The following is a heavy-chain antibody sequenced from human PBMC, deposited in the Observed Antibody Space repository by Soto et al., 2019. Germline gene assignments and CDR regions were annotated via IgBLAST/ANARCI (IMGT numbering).Heavy chain of an antibody. J-gene: IGHJ4*03. V-gene: IGHV5-10-1*01. CDR2: IDPSDSYT. CDR1: GYSFTSYW. Sequence: PGESLKISCRGSGYSFTSYWISWVRQMPGKGLEWMGRIDPSDSYTNYSPSFQGHVTISADKSISTAYLQWSSLKASDTALYYGARHEYYEGPGDLDYWGQGTLVTVSS. D-gene: IGHD3-22*01. CDR3: ARHEYYEGPGDLDY.